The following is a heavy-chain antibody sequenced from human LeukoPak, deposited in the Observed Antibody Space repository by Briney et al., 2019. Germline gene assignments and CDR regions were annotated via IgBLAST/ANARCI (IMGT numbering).Heavy chain of an antibody. CDR1: GGSFSGYY. Sequence: SETLSLTCAVYGGSFSGYYWSWIRQPPGKGLEWIGEINHSGSTNYNPSLKSRVTISVDTSKNQFSLKLSSVTAADTAVYYCARGYISPLDLWGQGTLVTVSS. J-gene: IGHJ5*02. CDR3: ARGYISPLDL. V-gene: IGHV4-34*01. D-gene: IGHD3-10*01. CDR2: INHSGST.